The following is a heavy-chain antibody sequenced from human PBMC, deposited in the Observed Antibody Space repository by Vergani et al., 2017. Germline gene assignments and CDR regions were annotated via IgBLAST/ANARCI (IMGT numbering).Heavy chain of an antibody. CDR2: IIPVLGKT. D-gene: IGHD2-21*02. J-gene: IGHJ6*02. V-gene: IGHV1-69*08. CDR1: GATFRSNT. Sequence: QVQLVQSGAEVKKPGSSVKVSCKASGATFRSNTISWVRQVPGQGLEWMGRIIPVLGKTKYAQDFQGRLTITADTSTSTAYIELTSLRSQDTAVYYCARDPRGYGGDPEDYYYGMDVRVQGTTVTVSS. CDR3: ARDPRGYGGDPEDYYYGMDV.